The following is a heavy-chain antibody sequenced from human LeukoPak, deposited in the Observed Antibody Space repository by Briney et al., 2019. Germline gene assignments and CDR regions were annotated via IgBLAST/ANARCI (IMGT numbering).Heavy chain of an antibody. Sequence: GGSLRLSCAASGFTFSSYAMSWVRQAPGKGLEVVSGITGSGGLTNYADSVKGRFTISRDNSKNTLFLQMNSLRAEDTAVYYCAKRDFYDSSGYAPLFQHWGQGTLVTVSS. CDR3: AKRDFYDSSGYAPLFQH. CDR1: GFTFSSYA. V-gene: IGHV3-23*01. D-gene: IGHD3-22*01. J-gene: IGHJ1*01. CDR2: ITGSGGLT.